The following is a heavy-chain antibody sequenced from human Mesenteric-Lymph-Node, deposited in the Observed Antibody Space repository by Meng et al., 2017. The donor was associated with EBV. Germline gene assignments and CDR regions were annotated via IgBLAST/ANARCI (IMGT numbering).Heavy chain of an antibody. J-gene: IGHJ4*02. V-gene: IGHV2-5*02. CDR3: VHKVGSRFDY. CDR1: GFSLSTSEVG. D-gene: IGHD1-26*01. CDR2: IYRDDDD. Sequence: QITLKESGPTLVKPTXTLTLTCTFSGFSLSTSEVGVGWIRQPPGKALEWLALIYRDDDDRYSPSLKDRLIVTKDTSKNQVILTMTNVDPADTATYYCVHKVGSRFDYWGQGTLVTVSS.